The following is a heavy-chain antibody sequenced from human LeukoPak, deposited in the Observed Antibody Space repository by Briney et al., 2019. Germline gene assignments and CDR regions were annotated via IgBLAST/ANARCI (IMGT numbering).Heavy chain of an antibody. CDR3: ARSIKLEFYYGSGTDYYGMDV. Sequence: GGSLRLSCAASGFTFSNAWMSWVRQAPGKGLEWVGRIKSKTDGGTTDYAAPVKGRFTISRDDSKNTLYLQMNSLRAEDTAVYYCARSIKLEFYYGSGTDYYGMDVWGQGTTVTVSS. D-gene: IGHD3-10*01. V-gene: IGHV3-15*01. CDR1: GFTFSNAW. J-gene: IGHJ6*02. CDR2: IKSKTDGGTT.